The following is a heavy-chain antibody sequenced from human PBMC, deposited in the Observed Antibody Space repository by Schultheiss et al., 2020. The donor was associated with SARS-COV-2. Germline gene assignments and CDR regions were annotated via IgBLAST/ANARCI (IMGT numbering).Heavy chain of an antibody. CDR1: GFTFSSYG. D-gene: IGHD6-6*01. Sequence: GESLKISCAASGFTFSSYGMHWVRQAPGKGLEWVAVIWYDGSNKYYADSVKGRFTISRDNSKNTLYLQMNSLRAEDTAVYYCAREDSSSSNPTNWFDPWGQGTLVTVSS. V-gene: IGHV3-33*08. CDR2: IWYDGSNK. J-gene: IGHJ5*02. CDR3: AREDSSSSNPTNWFDP.